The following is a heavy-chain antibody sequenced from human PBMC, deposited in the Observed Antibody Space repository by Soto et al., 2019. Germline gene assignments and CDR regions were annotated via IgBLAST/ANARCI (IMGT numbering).Heavy chain of an antibody. D-gene: IGHD3-16*01. Sequence: PSETLSLTCTVSGGSISSDSSYWSWIRQRPGMGLEWIGYIFYSGAFYYTPSLRGRVMILADTSKNQVSLRLTSVTAADTGVYYCAAAVPAEYVFPYYYMDVWGKGTTVTVSS. CDR3: AAAVPAEYVFPYYYMDV. CDR1: GGSISSDSSY. V-gene: IGHV4-31*03. J-gene: IGHJ6*03. CDR2: IFYSGAF.